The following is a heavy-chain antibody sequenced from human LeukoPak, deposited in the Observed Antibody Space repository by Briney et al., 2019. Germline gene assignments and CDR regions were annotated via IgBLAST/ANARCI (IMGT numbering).Heavy chain of an antibody. V-gene: IGHV3-21*01. CDR2: ITSSSSSI. J-gene: IGHJ2*01. Sequence: GGSLRLSCAASGFTFSSYNMNWVRQAPGKGLEWVSSITSSSSSIYYADSVKGRFTISRDNAKNSLYLQMNSLRAEDTAVYYCARDPSAYWYFDLWGRGTLVTVSS. CDR1: GFTFSSYN. CDR3: ARDPSAYWYFDL.